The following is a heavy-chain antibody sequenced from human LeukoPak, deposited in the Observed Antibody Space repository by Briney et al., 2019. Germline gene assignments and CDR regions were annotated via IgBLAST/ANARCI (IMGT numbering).Heavy chain of an antibody. Sequence: ASVKVSCKASGGTFSSYAISWVRQAPGQGLEWMGWISAYNGNTNYAQKLQGRVTMTTDTSTSTAYMELRSLRSDDTAVYYCARDRDGVYPWDYWGQGTLVTVSS. J-gene: IGHJ4*02. CDR2: ISAYNGNT. CDR3: ARDRDGVYPWDY. D-gene: IGHD6-13*01. V-gene: IGHV1-18*01. CDR1: GGTFSSYA.